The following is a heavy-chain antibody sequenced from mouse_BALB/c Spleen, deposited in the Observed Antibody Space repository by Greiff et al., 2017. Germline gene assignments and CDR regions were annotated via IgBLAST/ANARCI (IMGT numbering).Heavy chain of an antibody. J-gene: IGHJ2*01. CDR2: IDPANGNT. V-gene: IGHV14-3*02. CDR3: ASLYGSSPFDY. CDR1: GFNIKDTY. Sequence: VQLQQSGAELVKPGASVKLSCTASGFNIKDTYMHWVKQRPEQGLEWIGRIDPANGNTKYDPKFQGKATITADTSSNTAYLQLSSLTSEDTAVYYCASLYGSSPFDYWGQGTTLTVSS. D-gene: IGHD1-1*01.